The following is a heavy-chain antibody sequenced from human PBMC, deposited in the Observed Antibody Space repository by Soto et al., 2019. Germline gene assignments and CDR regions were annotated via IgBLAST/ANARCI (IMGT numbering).Heavy chain of an antibody. J-gene: IGHJ4*02. Sequence: ASETLSLTCTVSGASVDSAGYFWTWIRQRPGKGLEWIGHINYSGSTDHTPSLRSRLMVSIDTSKNQFSLKLNSVTAADTAIYYCARGTGLSYTYGIDYWGQGTLVTVSS. CDR3: ARGTGLSYTYGIDY. D-gene: IGHD5-18*01. CDR2: INYSGST. V-gene: IGHV4-31*03. CDR1: GASVDSAGYF.